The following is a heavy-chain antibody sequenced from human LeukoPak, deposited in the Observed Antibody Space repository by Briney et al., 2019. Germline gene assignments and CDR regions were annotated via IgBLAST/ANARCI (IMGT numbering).Heavy chain of an antibody. V-gene: IGHV1-69*05. Sequence: SVKVSCKASGGTFSSYAISWVRQAPGQGLEWMGRIIPIFGTANYAQKFQGRVTITTDESTSTAYMELSSLRSEDTAVYYCVRDGDYDYYYYMDVWGKGTTVTVSS. J-gene: IGHJ6*03. CDR3: VRDGDYDYYYYMDV. CDR2: IIPIFGTA. D-gene: IGHD4-17*01. CDR1: GGTFSSYA.